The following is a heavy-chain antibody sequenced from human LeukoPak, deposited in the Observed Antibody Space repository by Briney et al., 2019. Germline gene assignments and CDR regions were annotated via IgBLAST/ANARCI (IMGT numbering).Heavy chain of an antibody. V-gene: IGHV3-30*02. J-gene: IGHJ6*03. CDR2: IRYDGSNK. CDR1: GFTFSSYG. Sequence: GRSLRLSCAASGFTFSSYGMHWVRQAPGKGLEWVAFIRYDGSNKYYADSVKGRFAISRDNSKNTLYLQMNSLRAEDTAVYYCAKDRAIRFLDAYYMDVWGKGTTVTVSS. CDR3: AKDRAIRFLDAYYMDV. D-gene: IGHD3-3*01.